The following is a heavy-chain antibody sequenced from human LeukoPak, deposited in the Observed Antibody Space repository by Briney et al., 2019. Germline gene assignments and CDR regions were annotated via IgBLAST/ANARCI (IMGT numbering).Heavy chain of an antibody. CDR3: ATDILTGYYIDY. Sequence: GGSLGLSCAASGFTFSSYSMNWVRQAPGKGLEWVSSISSSSSYIYYADSVKGRFTISRDNAKNSLYLQMNSLRAEDTAVYYCATDILTGYYIDYWGQGTLVTVSS. V-gene: IGHV3-21*01. D-gene: IGHD3-9*01. J-gene: IGHJ4*02. CDR2: ISSSSSYI. CDR1: GFTFSSYS.